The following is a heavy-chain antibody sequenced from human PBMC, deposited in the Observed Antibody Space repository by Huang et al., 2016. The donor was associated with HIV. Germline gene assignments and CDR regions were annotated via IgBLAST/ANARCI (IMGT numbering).Heavy chain of an antibody. D-gene: IGHD6-19*01. J-gene: IGHJ4*02. CDR2: ISSSGSTI. Sequence: AASGFTFSDYYMGWIRQAPGKGLEWVSYISSSGSTIYYADSVKGRFTISRDNAKNSLYLQMNSLRAEDTAVYYCARWHLVAGFDYWGQGTLVTVSS. CDR3: ARWHLVAGFDY. V-gene: IGHV3-11*04. CDR1: GFTFSDYY.